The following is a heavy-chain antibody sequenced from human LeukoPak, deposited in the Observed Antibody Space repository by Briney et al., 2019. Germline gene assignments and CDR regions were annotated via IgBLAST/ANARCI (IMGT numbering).Heavy chain of an antibody. CDR1: GGSISSYY. CDR3: ARHGGAYSFDY. CDR2: IYYIGST. D-gene: IGHD4-11*01. J-gene: IGHJ4*02. V-gene: IGHV4-59*08. Sequence: PSETLSLTCTVSGGSISSYYWSWVRQPPGKGLEWIGCIYYIGSTNYNPSLKSRVTISLDTSKNQFSLKLSSVTAADTAVYYCARHGGAYSFDYWGQGTLVTVSS.